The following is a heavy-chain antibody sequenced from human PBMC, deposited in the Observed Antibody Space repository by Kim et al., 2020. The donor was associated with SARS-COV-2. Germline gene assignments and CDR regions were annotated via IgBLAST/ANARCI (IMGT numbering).Heavy chain of an antibody. V-gene: IGHV3-23*01. Sequence: ADSVKGRFTSSRDNSKNTLYLQMNSLRAEDTAVYYCAKASINMIVVAPDYWGQGTLVTVSS. CDR3: AKASINMIVVAPDY. D-gene: IGHD3-22*01. J-gene: IGHJ4*02.